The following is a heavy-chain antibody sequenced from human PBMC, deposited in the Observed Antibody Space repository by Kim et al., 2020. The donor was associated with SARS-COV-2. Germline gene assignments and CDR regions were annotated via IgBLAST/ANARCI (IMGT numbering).Heavy chain of an antibody. D-gene: IGHD6-13*01. CDR3: ARRPGTFDY. V-gene: IGHV4-39*01. CDR2: IYYSGST. J-gene: IGHJ4*02. CDR1: GGSISSSSYY. Sequence: SETLSLTCTVSGGSISSSSYYWGWIRQPPGKWLEWIGSIYYSGSTYYNPSLKSRVTISVDTSKNQFSLKLSSVTAADTAVYYCARRPGTFDYWGQGTLVTVSS.